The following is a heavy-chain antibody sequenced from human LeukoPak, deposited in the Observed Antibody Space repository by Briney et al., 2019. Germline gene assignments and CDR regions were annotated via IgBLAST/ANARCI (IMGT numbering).Heavy chain of an antibody. CDR3: ARGLGIVSFDY. CDR1: GASINSAGYY. CDR2: ISYTGST. J-gene: IGHJ4*02. D-gene: IGHD3-16*02. Sequence: SETLSLTCTVSGASINSAGYYWSWIRQLPGKGLEWIGYISYTGSTNYNPSLKSRVTISVDTSKNQFSLKLSSVTAADTAVYYCARGLGIVSFDYWGQGTLVTVSS. V-gene: IGHV4-31*03.